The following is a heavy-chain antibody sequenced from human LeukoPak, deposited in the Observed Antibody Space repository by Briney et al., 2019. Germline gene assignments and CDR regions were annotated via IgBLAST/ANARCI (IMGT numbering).Heavy chain of an antibody. D-gene: IGHD3-3*01. CDR1: GFTFSSYS. Sequence: GGSLRLSCAASGFTFSSYSMNWVRQAPGRGLEWVSSISSSSSYIYYADSVKARFTISRDNAKNSLYLQMNSLRAEDTAVYYCARDADEWGGPTRPYYFDYWGQGTLVTVSS. CDR3: ARDADEWGGPTRPYYFDY. J-gene: IGHJ4*02. CDR2: ISSSSSYI. V-gene: IGHV3-21*01.